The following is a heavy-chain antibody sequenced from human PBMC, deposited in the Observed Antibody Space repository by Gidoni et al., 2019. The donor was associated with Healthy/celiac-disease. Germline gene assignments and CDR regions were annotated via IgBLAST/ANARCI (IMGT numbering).Heavy chain of an antibody. Sequence: QLQLQESGPGLVKPSETLSLTCTVSGASISSSSYSWGWIRQPPGKGLEWIGSIYYSGSTYYNPSLKSRDTISVDTSKNQFSLKLSSVTAADTAVYYCARSGNSNYDFWSGYYNTYFDYWGQGTLVTVSS. CDR1: GASISSSSYS. CDR3: ARSGNSNYDFWSGYYNTYFDY. V-gene: IGHV4-39*01. CDR2: IYYSGST. D-gene: IGHD3-3*01. J-gene: IGHJ4*02.